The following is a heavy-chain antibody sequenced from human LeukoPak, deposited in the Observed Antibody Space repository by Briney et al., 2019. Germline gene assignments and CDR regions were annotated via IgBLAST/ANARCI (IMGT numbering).Heavy chain of an antibody. D-gene: IGHD1-26*01. CDR2: IRSKANSYAT. J-gene: IGHJ3*02. V-gene: IGHV3-73*01. Sequence: GGSLRLSCAASGFTFSGSAMHWVRQASGKGLEWVGRIRSKANSYATAYAASVKGRFTISRDDSKNTAYLQMNSLKTEDTAVYYCTRPLTPYSGSYAVFPIDDLDAFDIWGQGTMVTVSS. CDR3: TRPLTPYSGSYAVFPIDDLDAFDI. CDR1: GFTFSGSA.